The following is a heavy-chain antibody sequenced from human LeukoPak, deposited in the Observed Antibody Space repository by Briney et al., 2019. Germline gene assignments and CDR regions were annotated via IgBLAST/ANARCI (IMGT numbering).Heavy chain of an antibody. CDR1: GFTFGSYA. CDR3: AKDRYYYDSSGYYGY. CDR2: ISGSGGST. D-gene: IGHD3-22*01. Sequence: GGSLRLSCAASGFTFGSYAMSWVRQAPGKGLEWVSAISGSGGSTYYADSVKGRFTISRDNSKNTLYLQMNSLRAEDTAVYYCAKDRYYYDSSGYYGYWGQGTLVTVSS. V-gene: IGHV3-23*01. J-gene: IGHJ4*02.